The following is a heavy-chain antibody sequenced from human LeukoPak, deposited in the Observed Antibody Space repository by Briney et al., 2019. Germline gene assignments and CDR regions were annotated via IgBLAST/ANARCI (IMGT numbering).Heavy chain of an antibody. V-gene: IGHV5-51*01. Sequence: GESLKISCKGSGYSFTSYWIGWVRRMPGKGLEWMGIIYPGDCDTRYSPSFQGQVTISADKSISNTYLKWRSMQASDTAMYYCARGYGGGIWGEINWFDPWGQGTLVTVSS. J-gene: IGHJ5*02. CDR3: ARGYGGGIWGEINWFDP. D-gene: IGHD3-16*01. CDR2: IYPGDCDT. CDR1: GYSFTSYW.